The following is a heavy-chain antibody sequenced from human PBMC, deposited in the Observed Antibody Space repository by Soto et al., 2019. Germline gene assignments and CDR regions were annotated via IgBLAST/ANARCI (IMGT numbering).Heavy chain of an antibody. D-gene: IGHD3-10*01. V-gene: IGHV1-8*01. Sequence: QVQLVQSGAEVKKPGASVKVSCKASGYTFTSYDINWVRQATGQGLEWMGWMNPNSGNTGYAQKFQGRVTIPRNTSISTAYMELSSLRSEDTAVYYCARGGVFFFAAPTNPFDYWGQGTLVTVSS. CDR1: GYTFTSYD. CDR3: ARGGVFFFAAPTNPFDY. CDR2: MNPNSGNT. J-gene: IGHJ4*02.